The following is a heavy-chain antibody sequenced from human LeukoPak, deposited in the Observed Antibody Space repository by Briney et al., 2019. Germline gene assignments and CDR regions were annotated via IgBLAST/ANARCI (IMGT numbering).Heavy chain of an antibody. V-gene: IGHV3-23*01. CDR3: AKDLVWRGY. J-gene: IGHJ4*02. CDR1: GFTLSGYT. CDR2: ILASGSAS. Sequence: PGGSLRLSCAVSGFTLSGYTMSWVRRAPGKGLEWVSSILASGSASYYGDSVKGRFTISRDSSKTTLYLEMNSLRVEDTAVYYCAKDLVWRGYWGQGTLVTVSS. D-gene: IGHD2-2*01.